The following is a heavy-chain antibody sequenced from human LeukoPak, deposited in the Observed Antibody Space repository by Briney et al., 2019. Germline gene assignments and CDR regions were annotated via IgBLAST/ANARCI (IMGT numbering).Heavy chain of an antibody. CDR2: IYSGGST. V-gene: IGHV3-66*01. D-gene: IGHD3-10*01. CDR1: GFTVSSNY. J-gene: IGHJ6*03. CDR3: ARGSFYYYMDV. Sequence: GGSLRLSCAASGFTVSSNYMSWVRQAPGKGLEWVSVIYSGGSTYYADSVKGRFTISRDNSKNTLYLQMNSLRAEDTAVYYCARGSFYYYMDVWGKGTTVTISS.